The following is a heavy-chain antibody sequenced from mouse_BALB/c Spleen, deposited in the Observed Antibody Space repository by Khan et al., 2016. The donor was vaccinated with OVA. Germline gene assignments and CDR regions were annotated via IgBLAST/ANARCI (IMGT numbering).Heavy chain of an antibody. J-gene: IGHJ3*01. CDR3: ASHFTGSFAY. Sequence: EVQLVESGGDLMKPGGSLKLSCAASGFTFSAYSMSWVRQTPDKRLEWVATINSNGYYTYYPDSVQERFTISRNNAKNTLSLQLSSLKSEDTAIXYCASHFTGSFAYWGQGTLVTVSA. CDR1: GFTFSAYS. V-gene: IGHV5-6*01. D-gene: IGHD4-1*01. CDR2: INSNGYYT.